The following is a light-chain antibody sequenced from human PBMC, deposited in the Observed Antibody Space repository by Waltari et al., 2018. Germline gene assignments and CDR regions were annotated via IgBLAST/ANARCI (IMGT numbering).Light chain of an antibody. CDR1: QSVSSY. Sequence: SRRASQSVSSYLAWYQQRPGQAPRLLIYAASSRATGIPDKFSGSGSGTDFTLTISRVEPEDFAMYYCQQYGSSPRTFGQGTKLEI. CDR2: AAS. CDR3: QQYGSSPRT. V-gene: IGKV3-20*01. J-gene: IGKJ2*01.